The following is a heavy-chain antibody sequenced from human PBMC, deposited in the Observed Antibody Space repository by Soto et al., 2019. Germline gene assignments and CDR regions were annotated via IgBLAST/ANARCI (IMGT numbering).Heavy chain of an antibody. Sequence: EVQLLESGGGLVQPGESLRLSCAASGFTFSSYAMSWVRQAPGKGLEWVSGISSRGGNTFYVDSVKGRFTISGDNSNTTVYLQLDNLRAEDTAVLYCAKPLRGGRMYDGFHIWGQGTMVTVSS. CDR2: ISSRGGNT. J-gene: IGHJ3*02. D-gene: IGHD2-15*01. CDR1: GFTFSSYA. V-gene: IGHV3-23*01. CDR3: AKPLRGGRMYDGFHI.